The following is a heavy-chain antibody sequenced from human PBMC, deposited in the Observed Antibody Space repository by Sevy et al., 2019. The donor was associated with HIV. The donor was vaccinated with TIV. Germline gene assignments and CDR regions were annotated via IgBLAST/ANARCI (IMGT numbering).Heavy chain of an antibody. D-gene: IGHD3-22*01. V-gene: IGHV3-23*01. J-gene: IGHJ3*02. CDR3: AGWRYDSSGSFDAFDI. Sequence: GGSLRLSCKPSGLTFISYAMNWVRQAPGKGLEWVSTIYGSSGATYYGDSVKGRFTISRDNPKNTLYLQMNSLRTEDTAVYYCAGWRYDSSGSFDAFDIWGQGTMVTVSS. CDR2: IYGSSGAT. CDR1: GLTFISYA.